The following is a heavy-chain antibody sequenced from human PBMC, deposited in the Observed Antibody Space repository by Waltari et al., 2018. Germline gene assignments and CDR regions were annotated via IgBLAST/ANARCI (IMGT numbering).Heavy chain of an antibody. CDR1: GGSFSGYY. CDR3: ASDYYGSGTSDY. Sequence: QVQLQQWGAGLLKPSETLSLTCAVYGGSFSGYYWRWIRQPPGKGLEWIGEINHSGSTTYNPAVKRRVTISVDTSKNQFSLKLSSVTAADTAVYYCASDYYGSGTSDYWGQGTLVTVSS. J-gene: IGHJ4*02. V-gene: IGHV4-34*01. D-gene: IGHD3-10*01. CDR2: INHSGST.